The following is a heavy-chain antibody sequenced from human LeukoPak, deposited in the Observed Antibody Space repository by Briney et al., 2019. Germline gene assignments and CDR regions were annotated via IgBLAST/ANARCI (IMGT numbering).Heavy chain of an antibody. V-gene: IGHV4-34*01. CDR1: GGSFSGYY. D-gene: IGHD1-26*01. Sequence: PSETLSLTCAVYGGSFSGYYWSWIRQPPGKGLEWIGEINHSGSTNYNPSLKSRVTISVDTSKNQFSLKLSSVTAADTAVYYCARGHGSYFDFDYWGQGTLVTVSS. CDR3: ARGHGSYFDFDY. J-gene: IGHJ4*02. CDR2: INHSGST.